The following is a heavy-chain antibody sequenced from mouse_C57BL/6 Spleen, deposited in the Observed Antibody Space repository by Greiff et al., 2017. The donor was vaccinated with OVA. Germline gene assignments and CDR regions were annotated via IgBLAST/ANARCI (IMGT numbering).Heavy chain of an antibody. CDR3: ARDQVYGSSHCYFDV. D-gene: IGHD1-1*01. CDR2: INYDGSST. Sequence: EVQLQESEGGLVQPGSSMKLSCTASGFTFSDYYMAWVRQVPEKGLEWVANINYDGSSTYYLDTLKSRFIISRANAKNILYLQMSSLNSEDTATYYCARDQVYGSSHCYFDVWGTGTTVTVSS. J-gene: IGHJ1*03. V-gene: IGHV5-16*01. CDR1: GFTFSDYY.